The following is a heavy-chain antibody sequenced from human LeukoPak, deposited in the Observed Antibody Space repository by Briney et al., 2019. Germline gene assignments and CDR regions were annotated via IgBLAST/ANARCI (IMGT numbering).Heavy chain of an antibody. V-gene: IGHV1-46*01. D-gene: IGHD1-1*01. J-gene: IGHJ6*02. Sequence: ASVTVSCTASGYTFTSYYMHWVRQAPGQGLEWMGVINPSGGSTNYAQKFQGRVTMTRDTSTSTVYMELSSLRSEDTAVYYCARDLVQTTPSYYYYYGMDVWGQGTTVTVSS. CDR1: GYTFTSYY. CDR2: INPSGGST. CDR3: ARDLVQTTPSYYYYYGMDV.